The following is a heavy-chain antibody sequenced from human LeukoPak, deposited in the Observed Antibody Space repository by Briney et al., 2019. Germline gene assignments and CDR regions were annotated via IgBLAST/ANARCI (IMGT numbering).Heavy chain of an antibody. V-gene: IGHV4-59*01. CDR1: RDSSSGYY. CDR2: IYDNGNT. Sequence: PSETLSLTCTISRDSSSGYYWSWIRQPPGEGLEWLGYIYDNGNTNYNRSLKGRLSMSIDTSRHQLSLRLTSVTAADTAVYFCARGSTSPSWPGRVFDSWGQGTLVTVSS. CDR3: ARGSTSPSWPGRVFDS. J-gene: IGHJ4*02. D-gene: IGHD2-2*01.